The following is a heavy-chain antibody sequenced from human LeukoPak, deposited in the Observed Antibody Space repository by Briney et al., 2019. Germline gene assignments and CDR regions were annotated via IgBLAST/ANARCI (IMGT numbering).Heavy chain of an antibody. CDR2: IYYSGST. CDR1: GGSISSYY. V-gene: IGHV4-59*01. D-gene: IGHD2-15*01. Sequence: SETLSLTCTVSGGSISSYYWSWIRQPAGKGLEWIGYIYYSGSTNYNPSLKSRVTISVDTSKNQFSLKLSSVTAADTAVYYCARGSGGSWWNWFDPWGKGTLVTVSS. CDR3: ARGSGGSWWNWFDP. J-gene: IGHJ5*02.